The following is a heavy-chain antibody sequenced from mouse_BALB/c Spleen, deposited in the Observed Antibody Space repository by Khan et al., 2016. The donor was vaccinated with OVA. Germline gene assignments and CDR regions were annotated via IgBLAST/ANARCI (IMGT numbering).Heavy chain of an antibody. CDR2: IYPGNVNT. CDR3: AREGYYGNYRAWFAY. J-gene: IGHJ3*01. D-gene: IGHD2-1*01. Sequence: VQLQQSGPEVVKPGASVRISCKASGYSFTNYYINWVKQRPGQGLEWIGWIYPGNVNTKYNENFKGKATLTADKSSSTTYMHLSSLTSEDSAVYFGAREGYYGNYRAWFAYWGQGTLVTVSA. CDR1: GYSFTNYY. V-gene: IGHV1S56*01.